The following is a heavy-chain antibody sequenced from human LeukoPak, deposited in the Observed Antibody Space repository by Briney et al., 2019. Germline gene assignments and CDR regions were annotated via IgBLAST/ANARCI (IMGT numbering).Heavy chain of an antibody. CDR3: ARDLVLSPVGAN. CDR1: GFTFSSYG. CDR2: IWYDGTKN. V-gene: IGHV3-33*01. D-gene: IGHD1-26*01. Sequence: PGGSLRLSCAASGFTFSSYGMHWVRQAPGKGLEWVAVIWYDGTKNNYVDSVKGRFTISRDNSKNTLYLQMNSLRAEDTAVYYCARDLVLSPVGANWGQGTLVTVSS. J-gene: IGHJ4*02.